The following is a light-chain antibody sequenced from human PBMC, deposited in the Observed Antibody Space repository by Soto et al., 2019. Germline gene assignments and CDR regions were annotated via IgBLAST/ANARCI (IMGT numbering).Light chain of an antibody. Sequence: QSVLTQPASVSGSPGQSITISCTGSSSDIGAYKYVSWYQQYPGKVPKVIIYEVSNRPSGASHRFSGSKSGNTASLTISGLQADDEADYYCTSYTPGSRLFGGGTKLTVL. V-gene: IGLV2-14*01. CDR1: SSDIGAYKY. CDR2: EVS. J-gene: IGLJ3*02. CDR3: TSYTPGSRL.